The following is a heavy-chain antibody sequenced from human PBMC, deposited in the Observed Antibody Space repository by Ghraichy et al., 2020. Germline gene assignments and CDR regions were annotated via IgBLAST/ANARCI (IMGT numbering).Heavy chain of an antibody. V-gene: IGHV3-7*04. CDR1: GFPFNNYW. J-gene: IGHJ5*02. D-gene: IGHD6-19*01. Sequence: GGSLRLSCEASGFPFNNYWMSWVRQAPGKGLEWVANIKEDGSVKYHVDSVRGRFTISRDSAKKSLYLQMSSLRVEDTAVYYCARDRPAVSGTMGHDLWGQGTQVSVAS. CDR2: IKEDGSVK. CDR3: ARDRPAVSGTMGHDL.